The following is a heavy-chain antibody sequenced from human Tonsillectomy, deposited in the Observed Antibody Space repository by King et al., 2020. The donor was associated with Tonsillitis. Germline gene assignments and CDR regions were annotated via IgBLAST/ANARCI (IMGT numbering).Heavy chain of an antibody. V-gene: IGHV3-23*04. CDR2: ISGSGGST. CDR1: GFTFSSDA. J-gene: IGHJ6*02. Sequence: VQLVESGGGLVQPGGSLRLSWAASGFTFSSDAMSWVRQAPGKGLEWVSAISGSGGSTYYADSVKGRFTISRDNAKNTLYLQMNSLRAEDTAVYYCAKEIVGATTWYYGMDVWGQGTTVTVSS. CDR3: AKEIVGATTWYYGMDV. D-gene: IGHD1-26*01.